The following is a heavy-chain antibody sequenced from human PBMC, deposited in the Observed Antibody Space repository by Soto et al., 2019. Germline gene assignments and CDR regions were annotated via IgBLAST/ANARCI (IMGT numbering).Heavy chain of an antibody. V-gene: IGHV3-23*01. J-gene: IGHJ4*02. CDR1: GFTFNNYD. CDR2: ISGTGGST. CDR3: AKDRLGGNFDY. Sequence: PGGSLRLSCAASGFTFNNYDMNWVRQAPGKGLEWVATISGTGGSTYYADSVKGRFTISRDNSKNTLYLQMNSLRVEDTAVYYCAKDRLGGNFDYWGQGTQVTVSS.